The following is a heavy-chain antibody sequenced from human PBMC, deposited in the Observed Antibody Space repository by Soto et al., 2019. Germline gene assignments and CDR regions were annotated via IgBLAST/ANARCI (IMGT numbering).Heavy chain of an antibody. CDR2: IYSGGDT. CDR1: GFSVSSNY. CDR3: ARDPFSQYSHETSGFHN. V-gene: IGHV3-53*02. Sequence: EVQLVETGGGLIQPGGSLRLSCAPSGFSVSSNYMNWVRQSPGKGLEWVSVIYSGGDTHYTDSVKGRFTVSRDTSENTLFLEMKSLGAEDTAIYYCARDPFSQYSHETSGFHNRGLGTLVTVSS. D-gene: IGHD3-22*01. J-gene: IGHJ4*02.